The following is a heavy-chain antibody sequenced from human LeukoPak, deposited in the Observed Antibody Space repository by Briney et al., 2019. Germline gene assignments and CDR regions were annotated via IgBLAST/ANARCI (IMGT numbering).Heavy chain of an antibody. J-gene: IGHJ4*02. V-gene: IGHV3-9*01. Sequence: GRSLRLSCAASGFTFDDYAMHWVRRAPGKGLEWVSGISWNSGSIGYADSVKGRFTISRDNAKNSLYLQMNSLRAEDTALYYCAKVSGSTPIVYFDYWGQGTLVTVAS. CDR3: AKVSGSTPIVYFDY. D-gene: IGHD2-15*01. CDR1: GFTFDDYA. CDR2: ISWNSGSI.